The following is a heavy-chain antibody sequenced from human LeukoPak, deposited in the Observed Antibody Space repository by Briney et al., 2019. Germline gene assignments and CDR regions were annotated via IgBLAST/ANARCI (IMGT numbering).Heavy chain of an antibody. D-gene: IGHD3-10*01. CDR1: GGSISSGGYY. Sequence: SETLSLTCTVSGGSISSGGYYRSWIRQHPGKGLEWIGYIYYSGSTYYNPSLKSRVTISVDTSKNQFSLELSSVTAADTAVYYCARSGPYYGSGSCFDYWGQGTLVTVSS. CDR2: IYYSGST. CDR3: ARSGPYYGSGSCFDY. V-gene: IGHV4-31*03. J-gene: IGHJ4*02.